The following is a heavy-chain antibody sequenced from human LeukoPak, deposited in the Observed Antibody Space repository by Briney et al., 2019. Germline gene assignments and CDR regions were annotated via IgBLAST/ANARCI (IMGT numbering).Heavy chain of an antibody. Sequence: SETLSLTCSVSGGSISSSSYYWGWIRQPPGKGLEWIGSIHYGGSTYYNPSLKSRVTISVATSKNQFSLKLSSVTAADTAVYYCARGAMPIRYCSGTSCTWFDAWGQGTLVTVSS. CDR3: ARGAMPIRYCSGTSCTWFDA. CDR2: IHYGGST. J-gene: IGHJ5*02. V-gene: IGHV4-39*01. CDR1: GGSISSSSYY. D-gene: IGHD2-2*01.